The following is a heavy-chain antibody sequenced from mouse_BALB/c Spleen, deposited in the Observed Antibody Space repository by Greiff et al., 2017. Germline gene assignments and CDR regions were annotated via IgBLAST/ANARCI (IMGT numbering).Heavy chain of an antibody. V-gene: IGHV2-9*02. CDR1: GFSLTSYG. CDR2: IWAGGST. CDR3: AREFYYGSAWFAY. D-gene: IGHD1-1*01. Sequence: QVQLQQSGPGLVAPSQSLSITCTVSGFSLTSYGVHWVRQPPGKGLEWLGVIWAGGSTNYNSALMSRLSISKDNSKSQVFLKMNSLQTDDTAMYYCAREFYYGSAWFAYWGQGTLVTVSA. J-gene: IGHJ3*01.